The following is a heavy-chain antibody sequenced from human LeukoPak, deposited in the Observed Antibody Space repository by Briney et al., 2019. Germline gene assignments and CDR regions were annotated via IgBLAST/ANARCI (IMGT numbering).Heavy chain of an antibody. CDR2: IYYSGST. V-gene: IGHV4-39*01. CDR3: ARLDIAAAGTLYDAFDI. D-gene: IGHD6-13*01. Sequence: SETLSLTCTVSGGSISSSSYYWGWIRQPPGKGLEWIGSIYYSGSTYYNPSLKSRVTISVDTSKNQFSLKLSSVTAADTAVYYCARLDIAAAGTLYDAFDIWGQGTIVTVSS. J-gene: IGHJ3*02. CDR1: GGSISSSSYY.